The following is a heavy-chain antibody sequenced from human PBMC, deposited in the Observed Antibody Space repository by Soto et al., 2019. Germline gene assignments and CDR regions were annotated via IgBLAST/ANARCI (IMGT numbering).Heavy chain of an antibody. D-gene: IGHD6-6*01. V-gene: IGHV5-51*01. CDR1: GYSFTSYW. CDR3: ARTLSSIAARYWFDP. Sequence: GESLKISCKGSGYSFTSYWIGWVRQMPGKGLEWMGIIYPGDSDTRYSPSFQGQVTISADKSISTAYLQWSSLKASDTAMYYCARTLSSIAARYWFDPWGQGTLVTDSS. J-gene: IGHJ5*02. CDR2: IYPGDSDT.